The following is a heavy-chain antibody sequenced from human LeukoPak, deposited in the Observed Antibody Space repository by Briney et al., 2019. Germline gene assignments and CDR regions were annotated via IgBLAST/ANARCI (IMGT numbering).Heavy chain of an antibody. J-gene: IGHJ5*02. CDR2: IFHTGSA. D-gene: IGHD2-2*01. V-gene: IGHV4-38-2*02. Sequence: SETLSLTCAVSGYSISSGYQWAWIRQPPGKTLEWIGSIFHTGSAHYNPSLKSRVTMSIDTSTNHFSPRLSSVTAADTALYYCAGDPRWLTPDCTSTSCYGNYFDPWGQGILVTVSS. CDR1: GYSISSGYQ. CDR3: AGDPRWLTPDCTSTSCYGNYFDP.